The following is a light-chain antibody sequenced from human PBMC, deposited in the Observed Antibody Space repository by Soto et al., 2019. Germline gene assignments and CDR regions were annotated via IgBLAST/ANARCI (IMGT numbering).Light chain of an antibody. V-gene: IGKV4-1*01. J-gene: IGKJ1*01. CDR1: QSVLYSPNNKNY. Sequence: DIVMTQFPDSLAVSLGERATINCKSSQSVLYSPNNKNYLAWYQHKPGQPPKMLIYWASIRESGVPDRFSGSGSGTDFTLTISSLQSEDVAVYYCQQYYTNSWSFGQGTKVDTK. CDR2: WAS. CDR3: QQYYTNSWS.